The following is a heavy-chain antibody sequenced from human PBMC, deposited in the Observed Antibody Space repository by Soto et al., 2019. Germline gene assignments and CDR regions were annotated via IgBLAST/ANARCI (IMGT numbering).Heavy chain of an antibody. D-gene: IGHD6-19*01. J-gene: IGHJ4*02. V-gene: IGHV2-26*01. Sequence: QVTLKESGPVLLKPTETLTLTCTVSGFSLSIAGMGVSWVRQPPGKALEWLAHIFSNDEKSYNTSLKSRLTISKDSSRGQVVLTITSMDPLDTATYYCARIPHRSGWAGFDYWGQGTLVTVSS. CDR1: GFSLSIAGMG. CDR2: IFSNDEK. CDR3: ARIPHRSGWAGFDY.